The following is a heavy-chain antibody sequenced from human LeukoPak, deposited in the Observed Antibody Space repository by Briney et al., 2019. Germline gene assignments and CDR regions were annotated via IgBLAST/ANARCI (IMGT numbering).Heavy chain of an antibody. Sequence: ASVKVSCKASGGTFSNYAISWVRQAPGQGLEWMGSISTKNGYTKLAQKFQGRVAMTKDTSANTIYMDLKSLTFDDTAVYYCAREKLWFGEFPFDNWGQGTLVSVSS. V-gene: IGHV1-18*01. D-gene: IGHD3-10*01. CDR2: ISTKNGYT. CDR1: GGTFSNYA. J-gene: IGHJ4*02. CDR3: AREKLWFGEFPFDN.